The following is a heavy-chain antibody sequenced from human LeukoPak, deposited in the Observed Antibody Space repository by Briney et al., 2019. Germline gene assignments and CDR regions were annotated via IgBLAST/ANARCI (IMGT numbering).Heavy chain of an antibody. CDR2: ISAYNGNT. CDR3: AKDIPSPMVRGLGPYYYSSYMAV. J-gene: IGHJ6*03. V-gene: IGHV1-18*01. Sequence: ASVKVSCKASGYTFTSYGISWVRQAPGQGLEWMGWISAYNGNTNYAQKLQGRVTMTTDTSTSTAYMERRSLRSDDTAVYYCAKDIPSPMVRGLGPYYYSSYMAVWGKGTTVTVSS. D-gene: IGHD3-10*01. CDR1: GYTFTSYG.